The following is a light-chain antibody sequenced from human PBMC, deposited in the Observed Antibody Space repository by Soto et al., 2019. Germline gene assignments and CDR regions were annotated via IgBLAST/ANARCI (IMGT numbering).Light chain of an antibody. CDR1: ESTSDY. CDR2: DAS. V-gene: IGKV3-11*01. Sequence: DIVLTQSPATLSLSPGERATLSCRASESTSDYLAWYQQKPGQAPRLLIYDASNRATGIPARFSGSGSGTDFTLTISSLEPEDFAVYYCQQRSNIFGPGTKVDIK. CDR3: QQRSNI. J-gene: IGKJ3*01.